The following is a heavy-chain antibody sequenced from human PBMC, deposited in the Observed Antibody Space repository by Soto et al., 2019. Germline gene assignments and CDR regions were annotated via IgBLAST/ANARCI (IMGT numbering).Heavy chain of an antibody. J-gene: IGHJ6*02. CDR2: IYHSAST. V-gene: IGHV4-4*02. Sequence: QVQLQESRPGLVKPSGTLSLTCAVSGGSISSSNWWSWVRQPPGKGLEWIGEIYHSASTKYNPSPRSRVTISVDKSKNQCSPKLSSVTAADTAEYYCARVSGSYCYGMDVWGQRTTVTVSS. CDR1: GGSISSSNW. CDR3: ARVSGSYCYGMDV. D-gene: IGHD1-26*01.